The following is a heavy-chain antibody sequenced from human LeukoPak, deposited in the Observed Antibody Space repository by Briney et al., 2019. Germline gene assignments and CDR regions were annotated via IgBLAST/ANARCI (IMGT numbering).Heavy chain of an antibody. D-gene: IGHD3-22*01. CDR3: ASFLTYYYDSSTGWFDP. V-gene: IGHV4-30-4*01. Sequence: SETLSLTCTVSGGSISSGDYYWSWIRQPPGKGLEWIGYIYYSGSTYYNPPLKSRVTISVDTSKNQFSLKLSSVTAADTAVYYCASFLTYYYDSSTGWFDPWGQGTLVTVSS. CDR2: IYYSGST. J-gene: IGHJ5*02. CDR1: GGSISSGDYY.